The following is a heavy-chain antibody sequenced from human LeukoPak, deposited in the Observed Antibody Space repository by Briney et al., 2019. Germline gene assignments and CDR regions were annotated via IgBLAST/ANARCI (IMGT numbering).Heavy chain of an antibody. D-gene: IGHD3-10*01. CDR1: GYIFPSHW. V-gene: IGHV5-51*01. CDR3: ARHPSMVRGVIITRHWFDP. CDR2: IYLADYDT. J-gene: IGHJ5*02. Sequence: GESLKISCKGSGYIFPSHWIGWVRQMPGKGLEWMGIIYLADYDTRYSPSFQGQVPISADKSISTAYLQWSSLKASDTAMYYCARHPSMVRGVIITRHWFDPGGQGTRVTVS.